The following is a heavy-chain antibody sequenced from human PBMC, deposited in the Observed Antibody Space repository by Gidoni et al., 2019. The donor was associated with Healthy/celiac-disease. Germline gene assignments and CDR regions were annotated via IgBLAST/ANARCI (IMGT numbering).Heavy chain of an antibody. Sequence: EVQLLESGGGLVQPGGSLRLSCAASGFTFSSYAMSWVRQAPGKGLEWVSAISGSGGSTYYADSVKGRFTISRDNSKNTLYLQMNSLRAEDTAVYYCAKDITLRPYYYDSSGSWVVHAFDIWGQGTMVTVSS. CDR2: ISGSGGST. V-gene: IGHV3-23*01. D-gene: IGHD3-22*01. J-gene: IGHJ3*02. CDR1: GFTFSSYA. CDR3: AKDITLRPYYYDSSGSWVVHAFDI.